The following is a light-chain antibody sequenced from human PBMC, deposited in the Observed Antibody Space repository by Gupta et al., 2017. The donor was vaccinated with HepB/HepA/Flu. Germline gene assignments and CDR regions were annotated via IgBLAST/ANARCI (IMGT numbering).Light chain of an antibody. Sequence: HSALTQPASVSGPPGQAPNISCTGTSSDVGSYNLVAWYQQHPGKAPKLMIYEVSKRPSGVSNRFSGSKSGNTASLTIAGRQAEDEADYYCCSDAGSSTVVFGGGTKLTVL. CDR1: SSDVGSYNL. V-gene: IGLV2-23*02. J-gene: IGLJ2*01. CDR2: EVS. CDR3: CSDAGSSTVV.